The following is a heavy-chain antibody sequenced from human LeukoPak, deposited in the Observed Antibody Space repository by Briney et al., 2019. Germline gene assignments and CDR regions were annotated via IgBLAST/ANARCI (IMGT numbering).Heavy chain of an antibody. J-gene: IGHJ4*02. D-gene: IGHD3-22*01. CDR2: ISAYNGNT. CDR1: GYTFTSYG. V-gene: IGHV1-18*01. CDR3: ARGPYYYDSSGYYPLDY. Sequence: ASVKVSCKASGYTFTSYGISWVRQAPGQGLEWMGWISAYNGNTNYAQKLQGRVTITADESTSTAYMELSSLRSEDTAVYYCARGPYYYDSSGYYPLDYWGQGTLVTVSS.